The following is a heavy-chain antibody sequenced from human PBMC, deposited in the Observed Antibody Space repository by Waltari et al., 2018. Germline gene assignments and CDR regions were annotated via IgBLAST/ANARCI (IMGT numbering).Heavy chain of an antibody. J-gene: IGHJ4*02. D-gene: IGHD6-19*01. V-gene: IGHV3-7*01. CDR3: ARPYSSGWYINFDY. Sequence: EVQLVESGGGLVQPGGSLRLSCTASGFTFSSYSMVWVRQAPGKGLEWGATIKQDGSESYYVDSVKGRFTFSRDNAKNSLYLQMNSLRAEDTAVYYCARPYSSGWYINFDYWGQGTLVTVSS. CDR1: GFTFSSYS. CDR2: IKQDGSES.